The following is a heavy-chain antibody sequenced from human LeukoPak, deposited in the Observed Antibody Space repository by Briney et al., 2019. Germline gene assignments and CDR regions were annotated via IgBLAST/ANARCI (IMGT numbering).Heavy chain of an antibody. CDR3: ARDLGVISALDY. J-gene: IGHJ4*02. V-gene: IGHV3-21*01. CDR2: ISTSGSSR. Sequence: GGSLRLSCVTSGFAFSSFNMNWVRQAPGKGLEWVSAISTSGSSRYYADSLKGRFTISRDNAKNSLSLQMNNLRAEDTALYYCARDLGVISALDYWGQGTLVTVSS. D-gene: IGHD2-21*01. CDR1: GFAFSSFN.